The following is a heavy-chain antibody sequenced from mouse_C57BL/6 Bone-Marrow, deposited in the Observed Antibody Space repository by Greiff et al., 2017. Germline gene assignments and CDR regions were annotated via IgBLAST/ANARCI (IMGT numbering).Heavy chain of an antibody. J-gene: IGHJ2*01. V-gene: IGHV1-81*01. CDR1: GYTFTSYG. CDR2: IYPRSGNT. D-gene: IGHD1-1*01. CDR3: ARSRITTGVAPDY. Sequence: QVQLKESGAELARPGASVKLSCKASGYTFTSYGISWVKQRTGQGLEWIGEIYPRSGNTYYNEKFKGKATLTADKSSSTAYMELRSLTSENSAVYFGARSRITTGVAPDYWGKGTTLTVSA.